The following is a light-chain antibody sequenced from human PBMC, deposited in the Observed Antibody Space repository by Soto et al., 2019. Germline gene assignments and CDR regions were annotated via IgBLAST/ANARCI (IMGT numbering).Light chain of an antibody. CDR1: SSNIGAGYY. V-gene: IGLV1-40*01. CDR2: DND. J-gene: IGLJ1*01. Sequence: QSVLTQPPSVSGAPGQRVTISCTGSSSNIGAGYYVHWYQQFPGRAPKLVIYDNDKRPSGVPDRFSGSNSETSGTSASLTITGLRAEDEADYYCQSYDNGLSGVFGTGTKVTVL. CDR3: QSYDNGLSGV.